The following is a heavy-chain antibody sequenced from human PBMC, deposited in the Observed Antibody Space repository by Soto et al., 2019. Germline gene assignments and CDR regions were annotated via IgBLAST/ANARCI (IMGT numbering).Heavy chain of an antibody. CDR3: ARDIRGYSRAFDY. V-gene: IGHV4-61*01. CDR2: IYHSGST. D-gene: IGHD5-18*01. J-gene: IGHJ4*02. Sequence: SETLSFTCTVSGGSVSSGSYYWTWIRQPPGKGLEWIGYIYHSGSTNYNPALKSRVTISVDTSKNQFSLKLTSVTAADTAVYYCARDIRGYSRAFDYWGQGTLVTVSS. CDR1: GGSVSSGSYY.